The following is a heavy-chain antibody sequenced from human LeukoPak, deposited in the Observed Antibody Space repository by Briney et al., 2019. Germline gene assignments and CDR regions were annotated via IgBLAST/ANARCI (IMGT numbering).Heavy chain of an antibody. CDR1: GGTFSNFG. V-gene: IGHV1-69*13. CDR3: ARDSEGDGDYVSYFDY. D-gene: IGHD4-17*01. CDR2: IIPMFGTE. Sequence: GASVKVSCKASGGTFSNFGISWLRQAPGRGPEWMGGIIPMFGTETYGQKFQGRVTITADESTAYMELTSLRSEDTAVYYCARDSEGDGDYVSYFDYWGQGTLVIVS. J-gene: IGHJ4*02.